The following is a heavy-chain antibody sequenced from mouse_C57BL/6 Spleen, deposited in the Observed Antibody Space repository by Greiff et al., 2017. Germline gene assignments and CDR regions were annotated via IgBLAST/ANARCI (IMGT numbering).Heavy chain of an antibody. D-gene: IGHD4-1*01. V-gene: IGHV5-4*01. J-gene: IGHJ2*01. CDR3: ARDEANWSLDY. Sequence: EVKLVESGGGLVKPGGSLKLSCAASGFTFSSYAMSWVRQTPEKRLEWVATISDGGSYTYYPDNVKGRFTISRDNAKNNLYLQMSHLKSEDTAMYYCARDEANWSLDYWGQGTTLTVSS. CDR2: ISDGGSYT. CDR1: GFTFSSYA.